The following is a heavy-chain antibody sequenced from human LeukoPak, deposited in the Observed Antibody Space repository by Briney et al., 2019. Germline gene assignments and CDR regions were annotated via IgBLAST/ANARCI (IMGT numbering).Heavy chain of an antibody. V-gene: IGHV3-53*01. D-gene: IGHD3-22*01. J-gene: IGHJ4*02. CDR3: VRASYYDSTGYVKDNFDY. CDR2: IYSGGST. Sequence: PGGSLRLSCAASGFTVSSNYMSWVRQAPGKGLEWVSVIYSGGSTYYADSVKGRFTISRDNSKNTLYLQMNSLRAEDTAVYYCVRASYYDSTGYVKDNFDYWGQGTLVTVSS. CDR1: GFTVSSNY.